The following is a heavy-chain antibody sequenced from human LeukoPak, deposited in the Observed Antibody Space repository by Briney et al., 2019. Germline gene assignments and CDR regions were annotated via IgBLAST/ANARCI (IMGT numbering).Heavy chain of an antibody. D-gene: IGHD2-2*01. CDR1: GGSFSGYY. CDR2: INHSGST. Sequence: ETLSLTCAVYGGSFSGYYWSWIRQPPGKGLEWIGEINHSGSTNYNPSLKSRVTISVDTSKTQFSLKLSSVTAADTAVYYCARGRDCSSTSCHFDPWGQGTLVTVSS. J-gene: IGHJ5*02. CDR3: ARGRDCSSTSCHFDP. V-gene: IGHV4-34*01.